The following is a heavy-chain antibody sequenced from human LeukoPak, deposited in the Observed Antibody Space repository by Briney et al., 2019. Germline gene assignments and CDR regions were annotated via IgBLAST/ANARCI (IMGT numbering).Heavy chain of an antibody. D-gene: IGHD1-14*01. CDR2: IRDDGSEK. CDR3: ATDRKAGSWDPRFNY. CDR1: GFTFSDYW. J-gene: IGHJ4*02. Sequence: GGSLRLSCAASGFTFSDYWMLWVRQAPGKGPEWVANIRDDGSEKNYVDSVKGRFTSSRDNAQMSLYLQMNSLRVDDTAVYYCATDRKAGSWDPRFNYGGQGTLVTVSS. V-gene: IGHV3-7*04.